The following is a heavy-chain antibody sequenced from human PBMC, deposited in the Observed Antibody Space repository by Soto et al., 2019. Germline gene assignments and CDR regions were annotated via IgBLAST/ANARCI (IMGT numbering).Heavy chain of an antibody. CDR1: GYTFTSYA. CDR3: AGVYCSGGSCYSGYWFDP. Sequence: ASVKVSCKASGYTFTSYAMHWVRQAPGQRLEWMGWINAGNGNTKYSQKFQGRVTITRDTSASTAYMELSSLRSEDTAVYYCAGVYCSGGSCYSGYWFDPWGQGTLVTVSS. CDR2: INAGNGNT. V-gene: IGHV1-3*01. D-gene: IGHD2-15*01. J-gene: IGHJ5*02.